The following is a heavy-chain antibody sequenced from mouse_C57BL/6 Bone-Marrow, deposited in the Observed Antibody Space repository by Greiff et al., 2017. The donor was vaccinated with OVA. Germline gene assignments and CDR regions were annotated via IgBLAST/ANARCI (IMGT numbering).Heavy chain of an antibody. Sequence: VQLQQSGPELVKPGASVKISCKASGYAFSSSWMNWVKQRPGTGLEWIGRIYPGDGDTNYNGKFKGKATLTADKSSSTAYMQLSSLTSEDSAVYICAERGRDWYFDVWGTGTTVTVSS. V-gene: IGHV1-82*01. J-gene: IGHJ1*03. CDR3: AERGRDWYFDV. CDR2: IYPGDGDT. CDR1: GYAFSSSW.